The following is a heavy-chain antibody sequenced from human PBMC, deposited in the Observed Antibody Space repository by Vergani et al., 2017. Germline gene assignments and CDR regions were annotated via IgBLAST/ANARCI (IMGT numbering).Heavy chain of an antibody. Sequence: EVQLVETGGGLIQPGGSLRLSCAASGFTVSSNYMNWVRQAPGKGLEWVSVIYSGGSTYYADSGKGRFTISRDNSKNSRYLQMNSLRAEDTIVNYCARVTITDFLFDYWDQGTLVTFSS. D-gene: IGHD1-20*01. CDR2: IYSGGST. CDR3: ARVTITDFLFDY. J-gene: IGHJ4*02. CDR1: GFTVSSNY. V-gene: IGHV3-53*02.